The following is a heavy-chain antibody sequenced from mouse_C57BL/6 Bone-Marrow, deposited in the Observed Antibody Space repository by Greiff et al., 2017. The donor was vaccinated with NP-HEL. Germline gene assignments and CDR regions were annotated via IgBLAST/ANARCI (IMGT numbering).Heavy chain of an antibody. CDR3: VRQGLLRSFAY. J-gene: IGHJ3*01. D-gene: IGHD1-1*01. CDR2: IRSKSNNYAT. V-gene: IGHV10-1*01. CDR1: GFSFNTYA. Sequence: EVKLVESGGGLVQPKGSLKLSCAASGFSFNTYAMNWVRQAPGKGLEWVARIRSKSNNYATYYADSVKDRFTISRDDSESMLYLQMNNLKTEDTAMYYCVRQGLLRSFAYWGQGTLVTVSA.